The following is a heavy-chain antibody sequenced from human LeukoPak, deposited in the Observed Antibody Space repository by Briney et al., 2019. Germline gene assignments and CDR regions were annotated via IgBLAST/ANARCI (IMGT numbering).Heavy chain of an antibody. Sequence: ASVKVSCKASGGTFSSYAISWVRQAPGQGLEWMGWINPNSGGTNYAQKFQGRVTMTRDTSISTAYMELSRLRSDDTAVYYCARDLKLLWFGESRGPFDYWGQGALVTVSS. V-gene: IGHV1-2*02. CDR1: GGTFSSYA. CDR3: ARDLKLLWFGESRGPFDY. J-gene: IGHJ4*02. CDR2: INPNSGGT. D-gene: IGHD3-10*01.